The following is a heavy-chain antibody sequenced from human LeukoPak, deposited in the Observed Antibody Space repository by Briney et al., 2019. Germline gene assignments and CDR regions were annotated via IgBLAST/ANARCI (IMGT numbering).Heavy chain of an antibody. CDR1: GGSISSYY. CDR2: IYTSGST. J-gene: IGHJ5*02. D-gene: IGHD3-22*01. V-gene: IGHV4-4*07. Sequence: PSETLSLTCTVSGGSISSYYWSWIRQPAGKGLEWIGRIYTSGSTNYNPSLKSRVTMSVDTSKNQFSLKLSSVTAADTAVYYCARGGDNSSGYSSWFDPWGQGTLVTVSS. CDR3: ARGGDNSSGYSSWFDP.